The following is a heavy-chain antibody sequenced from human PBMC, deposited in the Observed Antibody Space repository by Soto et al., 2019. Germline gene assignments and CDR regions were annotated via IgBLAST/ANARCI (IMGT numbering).Heavy chain of an antibody. CDR2: IIPIFGTA. V-gene: IGHV1-69*06. Sequence: SVKVSCKASGGTFSSYAISWVRQAPGQGLEWMGGIIPIFGTANYAQKFQGRVTITADKSTSTAYMELSSLRSEDTAVYYCARAGIVVVPAATPYFEYWGQGTLVTVSS. D-gene: IGHD2-2*01. CDR3: ARAGIVVVPAATPYFEY. CDR1: GGTFSSYA. J-gene: IGHJ4*02.